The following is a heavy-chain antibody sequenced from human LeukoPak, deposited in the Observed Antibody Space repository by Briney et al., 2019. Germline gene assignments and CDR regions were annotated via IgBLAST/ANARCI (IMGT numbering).Heavy chain of an antibody. J-gene: IGHJ4*02. D-gene: IGHD6-13*01. Sequence: SETLSLTCTVSGGSISSYYWSWIRQPPGKGLEWIGHIYYSGSTNYNPSLKSRVTISVDTSKNQFSLKLSSVTAADTAVYYCAREVRAEAAAPPTAFDYWGQGTLVTVSS. V-gene: IGHV4-59*01. CDR1: GGSISSYY. CDR3: AREVRAEAAAPPTAFDY. CDR2: IYYSGST.